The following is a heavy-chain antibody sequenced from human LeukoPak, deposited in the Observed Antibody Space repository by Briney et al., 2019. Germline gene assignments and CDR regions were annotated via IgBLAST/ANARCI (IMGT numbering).Heavy chain of an antibody. J-gene: IGHJ4*02. CDR3: ARLFHYDSSGYPLRY. CDR1: GGTFSSYA. CDR2: IIPIFGTA. V-gene: IGHV1-69*13. D-gene: IGHD3-22*01. Sequence: SVKVSCKASGGTFSSYAISWVRQAPGQGLEWMGGIIPIFGTANYAQKFQGRDTITADESTSTAYMELSSLRSEDTAVYYCARLFHYDSSGYPLRYWGQGTLVTVSS.